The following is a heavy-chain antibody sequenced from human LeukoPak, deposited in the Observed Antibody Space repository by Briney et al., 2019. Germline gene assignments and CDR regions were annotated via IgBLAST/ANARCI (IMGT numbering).Heavy chain of an antibody. CDR1: RFTVSSNY. V-gene: IGHV3-66*02. D-gene: IGHD2-2*01. CDR3: ARDTVPAATDAFDI. J-gene: IGHJ3*02. Sequence: GGSLRLSCAASRFTVSSNYMSWVRQAPGKGLEWVSVIYSGGSTYYADSVKGRFTISRGNSKNTLYLQMNSLRAEDTAVYYCARDTVPAATDAFDIWGQGTMVTVSS. CDR2: IYSGGST.